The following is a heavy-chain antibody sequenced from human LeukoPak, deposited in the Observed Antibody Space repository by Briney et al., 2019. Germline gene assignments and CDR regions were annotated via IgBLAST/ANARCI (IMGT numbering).Heavy chain of an antibody. CDR2: IYHSGST. V-gene: IGHV4-4*02. CDR3: ARGGRDSYYYYMDV. CDR1: GGSISSSNW. J-gene: IGHJ6*03. D-gene: IGHD1-26*01. Sequence: SETLSLTCAVSGGSISSSNWWSWVRQPPGKGLEWIGEIYHSGSTNYNPSLKSRVTISVGKSKNQFSLKLSSVTAADTAVYYCARGGRDSYYYYMDVWGKGTTVTVSS.